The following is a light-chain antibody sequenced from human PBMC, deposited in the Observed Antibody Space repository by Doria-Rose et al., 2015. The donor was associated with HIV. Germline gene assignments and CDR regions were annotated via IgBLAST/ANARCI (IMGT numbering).Light chain of an antibody. V-gene: IGKV3-20*01. CDR1: QSFSSTY. J-gene: IGKJ1*01. Sequence: NQSPGTLSLSPGERATLSCGASQSFSSTYLAWYQQKPGQAPSLLIYDGSTRATGIPDRFSASGPGTDFTLTINRLEPEDFALYYSHQYGTSWTFGQGTKVEI. CDR3: HQYGTSWT. CDR2: DGS.